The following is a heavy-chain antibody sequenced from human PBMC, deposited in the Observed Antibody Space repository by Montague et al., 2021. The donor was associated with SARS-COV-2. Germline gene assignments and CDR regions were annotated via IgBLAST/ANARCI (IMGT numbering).Heavy chain of an antibody. D-gene: IGHD3-22*01. V-gene: IGHV4-39*01. CDR2: IYYSGST. CDR3: ARFPYYYDSSGSFDY. Sequence: SETLSLTCTVSGGSISSSSYYWGWIRQPPGKGLEWIGSIYYSGSTYYNPSLKSRVTISVDTSKNQFSLKLSSVTAADTAVYYCARFPYYYDSSGSFDYWGQGTLVTVYS. J-gene: IGHJ4*02. CDR1: GGSISSSSYY.